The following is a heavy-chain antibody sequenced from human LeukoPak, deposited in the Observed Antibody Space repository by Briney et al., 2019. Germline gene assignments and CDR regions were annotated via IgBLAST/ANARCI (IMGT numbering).Heavy chain of an antibody. J-gene: IGHJ3*02. Sequence: SETLSLTCTVSGGSISSSSYYWGWIRQPPGKGLEWIGSIYYSGSTYYNPSLKSRVTISVDTSKNQFSLKLSSVTAADTAVYYCAMVVPGYRQHAFDIWGQGTMVTVSS. D-gene: IGHD5-24*01. CDR1: GGSISSSSYY. V-gene: IGHV4-39*07. CDR3: AMVVPGYRQHAFDI. CDR2: IYYSGST.